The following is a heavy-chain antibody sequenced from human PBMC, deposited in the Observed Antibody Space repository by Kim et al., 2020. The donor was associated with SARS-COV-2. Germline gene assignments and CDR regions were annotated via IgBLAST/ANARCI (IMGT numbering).Heavy chain of an antibody. V-gene: IGHV5-51*01. Sequence: YSPSFQGQVTISADKSISTAYLQWSSLKASDTAMYYCARMYYYDSSGYSTWGQGTLVTVSS. J-gene: IGHJ5*02. D-gene: IGHD3-22*01. CDR3: ARMYYYDSSGYST.